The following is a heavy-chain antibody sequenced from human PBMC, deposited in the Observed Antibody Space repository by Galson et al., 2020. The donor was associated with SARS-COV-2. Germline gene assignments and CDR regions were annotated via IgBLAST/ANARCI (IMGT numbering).Heavy chain of an antibody. CDR1: GFTFSSYE. Sequence: GESLKISCAASGFTFSSYEMNWVRQAPGKGLEWVSYISSSGSTIYYADSVRGRFTISRDNAKNSLYLQMNSLRAEDTAVYYCARDEAYCGGDCFSYYYYYGMAVWGQGTTVTVSS. V-gene: IGHV3-48*03. J-gene: IGHJ6*02. CDR2: ISSSGSTI. CDR3: ARDEAYCGGDCFSYYYYYGMAV. D-gene: IGHD2-21*02.